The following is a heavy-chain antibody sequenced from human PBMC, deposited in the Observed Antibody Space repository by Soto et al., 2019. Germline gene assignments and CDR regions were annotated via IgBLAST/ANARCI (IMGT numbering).Heavy chain of an antibody. V-gene: IGHV3-30-3*01. J-gene: IGHJ4*02. CDR3: ARDRFFDSYSFDY. CDR1: GFTFTAFA. Sequence: QVQLVESGGGVVQPGRSLSLSCAASGFTFTAFAIHWVRQAPGKGLEWVAIISYDGGDTHFADSVKGRLTISRDNSKNTVYLHMNSLRPEDTAVYYCARDRFFDSYSFDYWGQGTLVTVSS. D-gene: IGHD3-9*01. CDR2: ISYDGGDT.